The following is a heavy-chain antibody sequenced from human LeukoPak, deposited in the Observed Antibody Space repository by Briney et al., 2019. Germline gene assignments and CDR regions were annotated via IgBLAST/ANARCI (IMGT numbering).Heavy chain of an antibody. J-gene: IGHJ3*02. CDR2: IYYSGST. CDR3: ARARGYYDSSGYRPSAFDI. CDR1: GSSISSGGYY. D-gene: IGHD3-22*01. V-gene: IGHV4-31*03. Sequence: SETLSLTCTVSGSSISSGGYYWSWIRQHPGKGLEWIGYIYYSGSTYYNPSLKSRVTISVDTSKNQFSLKLSSVTAADTAVYYCARARGYYDSSGYRPSAFDIWGQGTMVTVSS.